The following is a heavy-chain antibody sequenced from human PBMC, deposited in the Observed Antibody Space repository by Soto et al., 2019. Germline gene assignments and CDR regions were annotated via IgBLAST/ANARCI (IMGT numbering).Heavy chain of an antibody. CDR3: AKDVTRELYYDFWCGHQDYYYYGMDV. V-gene: IGHV3-30*18. CDR1: GFTFSSYG. J-gene: IGHJ6*02. D-gene: IGHD3-3*01. Sequence: GGSLRLSCAASGFTFSSYGMHWVRQAPGKGLEWVAVISYDGSNKYYADSVKGRFTISRDNSKNTLYLQMNSLRAEDTAVYYCAKDVTRELYYDFWCGHQDYYYYGMDVWGQGTTVTVSS. CDR2: ISYDGSNK.